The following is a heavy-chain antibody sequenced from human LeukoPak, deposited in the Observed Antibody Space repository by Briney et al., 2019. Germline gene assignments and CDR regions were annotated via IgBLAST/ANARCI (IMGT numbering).Heavy chain of an antibody. CDR2: IYYRGNT. CDR3: ARTPFPEHFDS. CDR1: GGSISSTLFY. J-gene: IGHJ4*02. Sequence: SETLSLTCTVSGGSISSTLFYWGWIRQPPGKGLEWIGNIYYRGNTNYNPSLKSRVTMSVDTSKNQFSLKLSSVTATDTAVYYCARTPFPEHFDSWARDPWSPSPQ. D-gene: IGHD2-21*01. V-gene: IGHV4-39*01.